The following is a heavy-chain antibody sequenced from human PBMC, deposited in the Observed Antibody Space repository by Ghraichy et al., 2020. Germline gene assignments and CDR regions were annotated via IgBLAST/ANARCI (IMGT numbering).Heavy chain of an antibody. CDR2: IYYSGST. J-gene: IGHJ4*02. CDR3: ARVGAIAAAAPDAYFDY. D-gene: IGHD6-13*01. CDR1: GGSISSGDYY. V-gene: IGHV4-30-4*01. Sequence: SETLSLTCTVSGGSISSGDYYWSWIRQPPGKGLEWIGYIYYSGSTYYNPSLKSRVTISVDTSKNQFSLKLSSVTAADTAVYYCARVGAIAAAAPDAYFDYWGQGTLVTVSS.